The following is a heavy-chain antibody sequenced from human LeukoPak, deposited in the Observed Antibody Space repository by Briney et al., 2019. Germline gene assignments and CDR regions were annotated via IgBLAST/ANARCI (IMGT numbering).Heavy chain of an antibody. CDR2: ISGSGGST. CDR1: GFTFSSYA. D-gene: IGHD2-2*01. CDR3: AKCGCRYCSSTICYFDY. Sequence: GGSLRLSCAASGFTFSSYAMSWVRQAPGKGLEWVSAISGSGGSTYYADSVKGRFTISRDNSKNTLYLQMNSLRAEDTAVYYCAKCGCRYCSSTICYFDYWGQGTLVTVSS. V-gene: IGHV3-23*01. J-gene: IGHJ4*02.